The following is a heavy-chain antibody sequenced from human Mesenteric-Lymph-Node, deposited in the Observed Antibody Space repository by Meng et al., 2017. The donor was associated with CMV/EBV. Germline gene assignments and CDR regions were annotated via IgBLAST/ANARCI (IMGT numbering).Heavy chain of an antibody. J-gene: IGHJ3*02. CDR2: ITWNRGRI. D-gene: IGHD3-10*01. CDR3: AKDSRLLWFGELYQMDAFDI. CDR1: GFTFDEYA. V-gene: IGHV3-9*01. Sequence: SLKISCVASGFTFDEYAMHWVRQTPGKGLEWVSGITWNRGRIIYADSVKGRFIIYRYNAENSLYLQMNNLREEDTAVYYCAKDSRLLWFGELYQMDAFDIWAKGQWSPSPQ.